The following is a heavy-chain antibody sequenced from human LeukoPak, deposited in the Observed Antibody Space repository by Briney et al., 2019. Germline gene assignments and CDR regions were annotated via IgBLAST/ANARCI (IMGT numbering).Heavy chain of an antibody. D-gene: IGHD3-16*01. J-gene: IGHJ4*02. CDR3: ARSHYDYIWGSYSRALYFDY. Sequence: GGSLRLSCAASGFTFSSYSMNWVRQAPGKGLEWVSYISSSSSTIYYADSVKGRFTISRDNAKNSLYLQMNSLRDEDTAVYYCARSHYDYIWGSYSRALYFDYWGQGTLVTVSS. CDR2: ISSSSSTI. CDR1: GFTFSSYS. V-gene: IGHV3-48*02.